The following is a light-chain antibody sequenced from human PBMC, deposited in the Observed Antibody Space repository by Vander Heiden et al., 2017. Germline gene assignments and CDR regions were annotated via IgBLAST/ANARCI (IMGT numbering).Light chain of an antibody. J-gene: IGKJ5*01. CDR3: QQYNTYPSIT. CDR1: QNVSRW. V-gene: IGKV1-5*03. CDR2: KAS. Sequence: DIEMTQPPSTLSASVGDRVTIICRASQNVSRWLSWFQQKPGKAPKVLIYKASTLKRGVPSRFSGSGSGTEFALTISSLQPDDFATYYCQQYNTYPSITFGQGTRLDIK.